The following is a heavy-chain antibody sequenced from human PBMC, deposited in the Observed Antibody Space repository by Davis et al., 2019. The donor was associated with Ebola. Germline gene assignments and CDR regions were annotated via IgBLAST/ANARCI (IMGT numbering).Heavy chain of an antibody. J-gene: IGHJ4*02. CDR2: INHSGST. D-gene: IGHD3-3*01. CDR3: ARGDFWSGYGR. CDR1: GGSISSSSYY. V-gene: IGHV4-39*07. Sequence: MPGGSLRLSCTVSGGSISSSSYYWGWIRQPPGKGLEWIGEINHSGSTNYNPSLKSRVTISVDTSKNQFSLKLSSVTAADTAVYYCARGDFWSGYGRWGQGTLVTVSS.